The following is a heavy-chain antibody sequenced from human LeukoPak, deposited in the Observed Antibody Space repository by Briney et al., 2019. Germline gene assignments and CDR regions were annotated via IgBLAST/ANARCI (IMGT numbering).Heavy chain of an antibody. V-gene: IGHV1-8*03. Sequence: GASVKVSCKASGSSLTSYDINWVRQAPGQGLDWMGWMNPNSGYTGYAQKVQGRVTFTRNPSINTAYMELSSLRSEDTAVYFCARGEYYGSGSWGYWGQGTLVTVPS. CDR2: MNPNSGYT. CDR1: GSSLTSYD. D-gene: IGHD3-10*01. CDR3: ARGEYYGSGSWGY. J-gene: IGHJ4*02.